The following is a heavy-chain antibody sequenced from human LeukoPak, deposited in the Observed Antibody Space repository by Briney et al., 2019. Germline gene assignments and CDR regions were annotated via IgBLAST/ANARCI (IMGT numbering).Heavy chain of an antibody. V-gene: IGHV3-48*03. Sequence: GGSLRLSCAASGFTFSSYEMNWVRQAPGKGLAWISYINSSGSTMYYADSVKGRFTISRDNAKNSLYLQMNSLRAEDTAVYYCARTTEDCSRTSCYQYWFDPWGQGTLVTVTS. CDR1: GFTFSSYE. CDR3: ARTTEDCSRTSCYQYWFDP. CDR2: INSSGSTM. D-gene: IGHD2-2*01. J-gene: IGHJ5*02.